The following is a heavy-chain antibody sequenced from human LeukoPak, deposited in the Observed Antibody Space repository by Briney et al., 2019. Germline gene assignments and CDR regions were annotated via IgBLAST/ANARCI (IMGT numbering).Heavy chain of an antibody. D-gene: IGHD1-1*01. J-gene: IGHJ3*02. CDR2: IYYSGST. Sequence: SETLSLTCTVSGGSISSGDYYWSWIRQPPGKGLEWIGYIYYSGSTYYNPSLKSRVTISVDTSKNQFSLKLSSVTAADTAVYYCATERSLDAFDIWGQGTMVTVSS. V-gene: IGHV4-30-4*08. CDR3: ATERSLDAFDI. CDR1: GGSISSGDYY.